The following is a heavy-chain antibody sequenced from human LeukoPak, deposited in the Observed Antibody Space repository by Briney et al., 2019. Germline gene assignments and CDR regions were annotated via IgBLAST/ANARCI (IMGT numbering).Heavy chain of an antibody. CDR2: IYYSGST. J-gene: IGHJ5*02. CDR3: ARDVDANYYDSSGGFDP. D-gene: IGHD3-22*01. CDR1: GGSISSGGYY. V-gene: IGHV4-31*03. Sequence: SETLSLTCTVSGGSISSGGYYWSWIRQHPGKGLEWIGYIYYSGSTYYNPSLKSRVTISVDTSKNQFSLKLSSVTAADTAVYYCARDVDANYYDSSGGFDPWDQGTLVTVSS.